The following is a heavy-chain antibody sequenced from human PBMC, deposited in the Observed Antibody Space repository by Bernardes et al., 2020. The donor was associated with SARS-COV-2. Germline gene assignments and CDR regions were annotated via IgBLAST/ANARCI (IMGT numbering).Heavy chain of an antibody. CDR2: IYYSRST. Sequence: SETLSLTCTVSGDSISSSYYYWGWLSQPPGQAREWVGSIYYSRSTYSNPSIKSRVTISVATSRNQFSLKLISVTAADTSVYYCARHSWQWAVYYFDYWGQGTLVAVSS. D-gene: IGHD6-19*01. J-gene: IGHJ4*02. CDR1: GDSISSSYYY. V-gene: IGHV4-39*01. CDR3: ARHSWQWAVYYFDY.